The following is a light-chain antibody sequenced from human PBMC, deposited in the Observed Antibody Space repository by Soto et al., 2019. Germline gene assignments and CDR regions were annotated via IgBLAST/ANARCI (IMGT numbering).Light chain of an antibody. CDR2: GVS. V-gene: IGLV2-8*02. J-gene: IGLJ1*01. Sequence: QSALTQPPSASSSLGQSVTISCTGTGSDVGGYDYVSWYQQHPGKAPQLMIYGVSKRPSGVPDRFSGSKSGNTASLTVSGLQAEDEADYYCCSFAGSNNFYVFGTGTKLTVL. CDR3: CSFAGSNNFYV. CDR1: GSDVGGYDY.